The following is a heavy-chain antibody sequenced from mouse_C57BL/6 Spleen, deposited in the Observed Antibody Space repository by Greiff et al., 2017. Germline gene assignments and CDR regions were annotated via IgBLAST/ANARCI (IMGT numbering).Heavy chain of an antibody. CDR3: ARNGNYPLWYFDV. Sequence: VQLQQSGPELVKPGASVKIPCKASGYTFTDYNMDWVKQSHGKSLEWIGDINPNNGGTIYNQKFKGKATLTVDKSSSIAYMELRSLTSDDTAVYYCARNGNYPLWYFDVWGTGTTVTVSS. CDR1: GYTFTDYN. J-gene: IGHJ1*03. CDR2: INPNNGGT. V-gene: IGHV1-18*01. D-gene: IGHD2-1*01.